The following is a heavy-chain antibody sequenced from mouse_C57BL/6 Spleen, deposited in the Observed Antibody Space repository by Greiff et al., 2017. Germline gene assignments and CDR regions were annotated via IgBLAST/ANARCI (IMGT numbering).Heavy chain of an antibody. V-gene: IGHV1-52*01. CDR2: IDPSDSET. CDR1: GYTFTSYW. D-gene: IGHD2-4*01. J-gene: IGHJ4*01. Sequence: VQLQQPGAELVRPGSSVKLSCKASGYTFTSYWMHWVKQRPIQGLEWIGNIDPSDSETHYNQKFKDKATLTVDKSSSTAYMQLSSLTSEDSAVYYCARGGGLRRSLAMDYWGQGTSVTVSS. CDR3: ARGGGLRRSLAMDY.